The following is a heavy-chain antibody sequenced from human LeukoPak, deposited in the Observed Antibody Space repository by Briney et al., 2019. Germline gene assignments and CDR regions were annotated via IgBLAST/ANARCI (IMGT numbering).Heavy chain of an antibody. CDR2: ISGSGGST. CDR3: AKFLPTHIVVANYYFDY. Sequence: PLGSLRLSCAASGFTFSSYAMSGVPQAPGERVGRVSGISGSGGSTYYADSVKGRFTISRDNTKNTLYLQMNSLRAEDTAVYYCAKFLPTHIVVANYYFDYWGQGTLVTVSS. J-gene: IGHJ4*02. D-gene: IGHD2-21*01. CDR1: GFTFSSYA. V-gene: IGHV3-23*01.